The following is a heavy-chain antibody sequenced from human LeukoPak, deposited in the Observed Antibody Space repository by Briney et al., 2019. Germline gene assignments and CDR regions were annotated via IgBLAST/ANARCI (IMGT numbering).Heavy chain of an antibody. D-gene: IGHD2-15*01. V-gene: IGHV4-38-2*01. CDR2: IYHSGST. CDR1: GYSINRGYY. CDR3: ARQCSSSSCFFDY. Sequence: SETLSLTCPVSGYSINRGYYWGWIRQPPGKGLEWIGSIYHSGSTYYNPSLKSRVTLSVDTSKNQFSLKLNSATAADTAVYYCARQCSSSSCFFDYWGQGTLVTVSS. J-gene: IGHJ4*02.